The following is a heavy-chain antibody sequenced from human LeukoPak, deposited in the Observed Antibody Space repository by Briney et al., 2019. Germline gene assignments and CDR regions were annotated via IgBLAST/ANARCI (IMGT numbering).Heavy chain of an antibody. D-gene: IGHD5-24*01. Sequence: GGSLRLSCAASGFTFSSYAMSWVRQAPGKGLEWVSAISGSGGSTYYADSVKGRFTISRDNSKNTLYLQMNSLRAEDTPVYYCAKPREMATIGDFDYWGQGTLVTVSS. CDR3: AKPREMATIGDFDY. J-gene: IGHJ4*02. V-gene: IGHV3-23*01. CDR1: GFTFSSYA. CDR2: ISGSGGST.